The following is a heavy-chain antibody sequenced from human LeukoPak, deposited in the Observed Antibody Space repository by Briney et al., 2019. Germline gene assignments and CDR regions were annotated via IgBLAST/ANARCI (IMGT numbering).Heavy chain of an antibody. D-gene: IGHD3-16*01. CDR3: ARHTIDRSLGGVPDYFDS. Sequence: SETLSLTCTVSGGSISSYYWSWIRQPPGKGLEWIGYIYTSGSTNYNPSLKSRVTISVDTSKNQFSLKLSSVTAADTAVYYCARHTIDRSLGGVPDYFDSWGQGISVTVSS. CDR1: GGSISSYY. J-gene: IGHJ4*02. CDR2: IYTSGST. V-gene: IGHV4-4*09.